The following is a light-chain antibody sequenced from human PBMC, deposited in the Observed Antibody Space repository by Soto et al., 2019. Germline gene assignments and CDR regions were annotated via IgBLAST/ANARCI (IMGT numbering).Light chain of an antibody. CDR2: GAS. V-gene: IGKV3-15*01. J-gene: IGKJ2*01. Sequence: EILMTQSQSTLSFSPGERATISCRASQRISSNVAWYQLKPGQAPRLLIYGASTRATGVPARFSGGGSGTEVTLTISSLQSEHVSVYFCQQYKDWPPYTFGQGTKLEIK. CDR1: QRISSN. CDR3: QQYKDWPPYT.